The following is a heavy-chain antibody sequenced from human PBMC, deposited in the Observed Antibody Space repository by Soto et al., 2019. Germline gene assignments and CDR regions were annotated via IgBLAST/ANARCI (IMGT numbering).Heavy chain of an antibody. V-gene: IGHV3-23*01. D-gene: IGHD6-19*01. CDR1: RSTFSAYA. CDR2: ISNSGAIT. CDR3: AKSRSSGWTRDFDY. Sequence: DGALRVSCADARSTFSAYAMCWVRPAPGKGLEWFAIISNSGAITYNGDSVKGRFAISRDNSKNTVYLQMNSLRAEDTAVYYCAKSRSSGWTRDFDYWGQGT. J-gene: IGHJ4*02.